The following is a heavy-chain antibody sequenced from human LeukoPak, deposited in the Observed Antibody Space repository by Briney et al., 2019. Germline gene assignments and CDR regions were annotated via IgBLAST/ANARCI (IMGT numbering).Heavy chain of an antibody. CDR1: GFTFGNYA. D-gene: IGHD3-22*01. J-gene: IGHJ4*02. V-gene: IGHV3-23*01. Sequence: GGSLRLSCEASGFTFGNYAMNWVRQAPGKGLEWVSAISGSDGGTYYADSVKGRFTISRDNSKNTLYLQMNSLRAEDTAVYYCARGMGGSYDSSGYYFDYWGQGALVTVSS. CDR2: ISGSDGGT. CDR3: ARGMGGSYDSSGYYFDY.